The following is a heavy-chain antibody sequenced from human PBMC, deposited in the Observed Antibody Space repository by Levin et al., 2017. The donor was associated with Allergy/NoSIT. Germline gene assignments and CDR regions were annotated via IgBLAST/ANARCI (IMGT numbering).Heavy chain of an antibody. V-gene: IGHV3-13*01. CDR1: GFTFSSYD. J-gene: IGHJ6*02. CDR2: IGTAGDT. CDR3: ARDRANYGMDV. Sequence: GESLKISCAASGFTFSSYDMHWVRQATGKGLEWVSAIGTAGDTYYPGSVKGRFTISRENAKNSLYLQMNSLRAGDTAVYYCARDRANYGMDVWGQGTTVTVSS. D-gene: IGHD3-10*01.